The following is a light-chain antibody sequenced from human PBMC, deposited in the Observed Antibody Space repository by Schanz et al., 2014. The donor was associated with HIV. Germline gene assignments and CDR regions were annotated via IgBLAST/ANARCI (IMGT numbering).Light chain of an antibody. Sequence: QPVLTQPPSASGTPGQRVTISCSGSSSNFRSNAVHWFQHLPGTAPKLLIYNSYHRPSGVPDRFSGSGSGTSASLAISGLQSEDESDYYCAAWDEGLNGLVFGTGTKLTVL. J-gene: IGLJ1*01. CDR2: NSY. CDR3: AAWDEGLNGLV. CDR1: SSNFRSNA. V-gene: IGLV1-44*01.